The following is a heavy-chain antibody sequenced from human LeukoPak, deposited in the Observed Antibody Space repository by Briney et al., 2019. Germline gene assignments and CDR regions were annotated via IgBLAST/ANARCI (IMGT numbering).Heavy chain of an antibody. V-gene: IGHV1-2*02. D-gene: IGHD3-3*01. CDR3: ASSRFLEWLYLLDY. CDR1: GYTFSGYY. CDR2: INTNSGGT. Sequence: ASVKVSCKASGYTFSGYYIHWVRQAPGRGLEWMGWINTNSGGTKYAQRFQGRVTMTRGTSISTAYMEVSRLRSDDTAVYFCASSRFLEWLYLLDYWGQGTLVTVSS. J-gene: IGHJ4*02.